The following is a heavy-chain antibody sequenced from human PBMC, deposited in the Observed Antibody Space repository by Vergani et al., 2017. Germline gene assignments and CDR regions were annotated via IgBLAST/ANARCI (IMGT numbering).Heavy chain of an antibody. Sequence: QMQLQESGPGLVKASETLSLTCTVSGDSIISSSYYFGWIRQPPGKGLEWIGSIYNSGNGDSSSSLKSRVTISADTSKNQFSLRLTSVTAADTAVYYCASGKYYSDSTSQFRGRYFDVWGRGTLVTVPS. V-gene: IGHV4-39*01. CDR2: IYNSGNG. CDR3: ASGKYYSDSTSQFRGRYFDV. D-gene: IGHD3-16*01. CDR1: GDSIISSSYY. J-gene: IGHJ2*01.